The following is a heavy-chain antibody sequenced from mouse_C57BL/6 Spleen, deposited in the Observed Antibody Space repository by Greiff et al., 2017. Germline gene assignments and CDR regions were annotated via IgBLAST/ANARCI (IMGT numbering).Heavy chain of an antibody. CDR1: GYTFTDYY. CDR3: ARNGATVVAYYYARDY. V-gene: IGHV1-19*01. Sequence: VQLQQSGPVLVKPGASVKMSCKASGYTFTDYYMNWVKQSHGKSLEWIGVINPYNGGTSYNQKFKGKATLTVDKSSSTAYMELNSLTSEDSAVYYCARNGATVVAYYYARDYWGQGTSVTVSS. J-gene: IGHJ4*01. D-gene: IGHD1-1*01. CDR2: INPYNGGT.